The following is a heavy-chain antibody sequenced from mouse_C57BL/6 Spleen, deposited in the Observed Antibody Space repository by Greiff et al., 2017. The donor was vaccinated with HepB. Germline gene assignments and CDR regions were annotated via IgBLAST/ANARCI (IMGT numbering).Heavy chain of an antibody. Sequence: VKLVESGAELARPGASVKLSCKASGYTFTSYGISWVKQRTGQGLEWIGEIYPRSGNTYYNEKFKGKATLTADKSSSTAYMELRSLTSEDSAVYFCARSNYYGSSPDYWGQGTTLTGSS. J-gene: IGHJ2*01. CDR2: IYPRSGNT. CDR3: ARSNYYGSSPDY. D-gene: IGHD1-1*01. CDR1: GYTFTSYG. V-gene: IGHV1-81*01.